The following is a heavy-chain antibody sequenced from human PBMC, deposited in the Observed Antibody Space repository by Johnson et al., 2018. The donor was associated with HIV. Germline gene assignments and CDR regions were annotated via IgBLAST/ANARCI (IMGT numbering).Heavy chain of an antibody. D-gene: IGHD3-10*01. V-gene: IGHV3-23*04. J-gene: IGHJ3*02. CDR2: ISGSGGST. CDR1: RFTFSSYA. Sequence: VQLVESGGGLVQPGGSLRLSCAASRFTFSSYAMSWVRPAPGKGLEWVSAISGSGGSTYYADSVKGRFSISRDTDQTSLFLQMNSLRVDDTALYYCLSARYGASGAFDMWGHGTRVTVSS. CDR3: LSARYGASGAFDM.